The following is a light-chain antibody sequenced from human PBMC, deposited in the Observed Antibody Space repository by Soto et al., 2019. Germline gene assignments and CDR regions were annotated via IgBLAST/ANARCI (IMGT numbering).Light chain of an antibody. Sequence: DIQMTQSPSTLSASVGDRVTITCRASQSISNWLAWYQQKPGKAPKLLIYDASSLESGVPSRYSGSGSGTDFTLTIISLQPDDFATYYCQQYNSYPWTFGQGTKVEIK. CDR1: QSISNW. V-gene: IGKV1-5*01. CDR2: DAS. CDR3: QQYNSYPWT. J-gene: IGKJ1*01.